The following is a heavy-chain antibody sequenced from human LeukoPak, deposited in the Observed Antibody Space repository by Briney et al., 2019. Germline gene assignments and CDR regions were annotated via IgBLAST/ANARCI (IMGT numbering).Heavy chain of an antibody. CDR3: ARREAMVRGPGYFDY. CDR1: GGSISSGGYY. D-gene: IGHD3-10*01. V-gene: IGHV4-31*03. J-gene: IGHJ4*02. CDR2: IYYSGST. Sequence: PSQTLSLTCTVSGGSISSGGYYWSWIRQHPGKGLERIGYIYYSGSTYYNPSLKSRVTISVDTSKNQFSLKLSSVTAADTAVYYCARREAMVRGPGYFDYWGQGTLVTVSS.